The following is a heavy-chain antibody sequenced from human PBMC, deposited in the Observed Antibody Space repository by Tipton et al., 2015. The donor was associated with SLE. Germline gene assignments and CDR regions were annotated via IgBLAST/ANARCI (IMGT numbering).Heavy chain of an antibody. CDR2: IYYSGST. CDR1: GGSISSYY. Sequence: SLTCTVSGGSISSYYWSWIRQPPGKGLEWIGYIYYSGSTNYNPSLKSRVTISVDTSKNQFSLKLSSVTAADTAVYYCARDVGSYGDWYFDLWGRGTLVTVSS. V-gene: IGHV4-59*01. CDR3: ARDVGSYGDWYFDL. J-gene: IGHJ2*01. D-gene: IGHD1-26*01.